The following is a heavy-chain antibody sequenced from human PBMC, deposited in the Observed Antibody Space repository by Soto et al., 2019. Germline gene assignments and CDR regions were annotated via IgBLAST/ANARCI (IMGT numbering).Heavy chain of an antibody. D-gene: IGHD6-19*01. Sequence: EVQLLESGGGVVQPGGSLRLSCEASGFNFKKFAMGWVRQAPGEGLEWVSGISCCGGSTSYADSVKGRFSLARDDSKNTLSLQLNSPRVEDTVRYYCATADGEQWLIPHLDNWGQGTLVTVS. J-gene: IGHJ4*02. CDR2: ISCCGGST. CDR3: ATADGEQWLIPHLDN. V-gene: IGHV3-23*01. CDR1: GFNFKKFA.